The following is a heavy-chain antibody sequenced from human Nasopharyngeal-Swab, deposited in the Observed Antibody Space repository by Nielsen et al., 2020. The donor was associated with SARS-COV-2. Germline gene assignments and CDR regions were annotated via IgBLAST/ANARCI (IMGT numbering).Heavy chain of an antibody. V-gene: IGHV1-69*10. CDR1: GGTFSKYA. CDR3: ATWGIGYGENAHATFDS. CDR2: IIVNLGMT. J-gene: IGHJ4*02. D-gene: IGHD4-17*01. Sequence: SVKVSCKVSGGTFSKYAISWVRQAPGQGLEWMGGIIVNLGMTNYAQKFKDSVIINADESTGTAYMELSSLRSEDTAVYYCATWGIGYGENAHATFDSWGQGTQVTVSS.